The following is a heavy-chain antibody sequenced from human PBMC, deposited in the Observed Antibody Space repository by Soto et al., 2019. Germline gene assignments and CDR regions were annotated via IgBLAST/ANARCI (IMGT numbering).Heavy chain of an antibody. CDR2: ISSSGST. CDR3: AKDTESVGCTYFDS. Sequence: GGSRRLSCPLSGLSLNNKTMNWVRQAPGKGLEWVSSISSSGSTYYADSVKGRCTSSRDNPKKTLFRQVNSPRAEVTALYHCAKDTESVGCTYFDSWGQGTLVSASS. CDR1: GLSLNNKT. J-gene: IGHJ4*02. D-gene: IGHD3-10*01. V-gene: IGHV3-23*01.